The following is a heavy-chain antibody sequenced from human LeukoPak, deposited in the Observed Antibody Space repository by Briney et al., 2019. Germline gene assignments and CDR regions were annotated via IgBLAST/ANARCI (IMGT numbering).Heavy chain of an antibody. D-gene: IGHD6-25*01. Sequence: PSETLSLTCTVSGGSISSYYWSWIRQPPGKGLEWIGYIYYSGSTNYNPSLKSRDTISVDTSKNQFSLKLSSVTAADTAVYYCARPARGGHFDYWGQGTLVTVSS. CDR1: GGSISSYY. CDR3: ARPARGGHFDY. CDR2: IYYSGST. V-gene: IGHV4-59*08. J-gene: IGHJ4*02.